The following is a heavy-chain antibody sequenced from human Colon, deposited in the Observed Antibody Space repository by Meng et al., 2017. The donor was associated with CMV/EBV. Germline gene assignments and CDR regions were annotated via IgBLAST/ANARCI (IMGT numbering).Heavy chain of an antibody. J-gene: IGHJ6*02. CDR2: VRSKNSGGTA. Sequence: GGSLRLSCAASGFTFSDAWMNWVRQTPGKGLEWVGRVRSKNSGGTADYAAPVKGRFTISRDNGKNLVYLQMNNLRAEDTAVYYCARDTTSGSYIHHYGMDVWGLGTTVTVSS. CDR3: ARDTTSGSYIHHYGMDV. V-gene: IGHV3-15*01. CDR1: GFTFSDAW. D-gene: IGHD1-26*01.